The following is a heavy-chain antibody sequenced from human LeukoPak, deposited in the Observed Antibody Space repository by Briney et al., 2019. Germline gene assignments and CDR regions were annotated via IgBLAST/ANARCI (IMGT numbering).Heavy chain of an antibody. CDR3: ARDLLRRFSVFDY. J-gene: IGHJ4*02. V-gene: IGHV4-34*01. Sequence: PPETLSLTCAVYGGSFSGYYWSWIRQPPGKGLEWIGEINHSGSTNYNPSLKSRVTISVDTSKNQFSLKLSSVTAADTAVYYCARDLLRRFSVFDYWGQGTLVTVSS. D-gene: IGHD1-26*01. CDR2: INHSGST. CDR1: GGSFSGYY.